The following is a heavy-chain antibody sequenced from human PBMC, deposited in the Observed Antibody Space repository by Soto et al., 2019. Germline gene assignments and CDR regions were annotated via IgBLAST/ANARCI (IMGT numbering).Heavy chain of an antibody. CDR1: GFVFKDSS. Sequence: EVLLVESGGGLVQPGGSLKLSCEASGFVFKDSSIHWVRQASGKGLEWVGRIRDRAYNYATAYAASVKGRFTISRDDSYNKAYLQIDSLKTEDTAIYYCTRLISAAQDYWGQGTLVTVSS. CDR2: IRDRAYNYAT. D-gene: IGHD3-10*01. CDR3: TRLISAAQDY. V-gene: IGHV3-73*01. J-gene: IGHJ4*02.